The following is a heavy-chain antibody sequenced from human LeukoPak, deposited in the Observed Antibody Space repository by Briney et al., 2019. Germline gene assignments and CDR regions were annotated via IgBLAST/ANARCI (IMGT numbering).Heavy chain of an antibody. J-gene: IGHJ4*02. D-gene: IGHD3-10*01. Sequence: PGGSLRLSCAASGFTFSNYAMSWVRQAPGKGLEWVSDINGSGGRTNYADSVKGRFTISRDNSKNTLYLQMNSLRADDTAVYYCAKGRRYGSGSAFDYWGQGTLVTVSS. CDR3: AKGRRYGSGSAFDY. CDR2: INGSGGRT. CDR1: GFTFSNYA. V-gene: IGHV3-23*01.